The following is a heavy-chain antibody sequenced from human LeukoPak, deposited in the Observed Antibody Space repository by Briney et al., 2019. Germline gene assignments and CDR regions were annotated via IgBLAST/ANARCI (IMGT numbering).Heavy chain of an antibody. CDR3: ARESPYYDSSGYYSQQFDY. V-gene: IGHV4-59*12. D-gene: IGHD3-22*01. CDR2: IYYSGST. Sequence: SETLSLTCTVSGGSISPYYWSWIRQPPGKGLEWIGCIYYSGSTNYNPSLKSRVTISVDTSKNQFSLKLSSVTAADTAVYYCARESPYYDSSGYYSQQFDYWGQGTLVTVSS. J-gene: IGHJ4*02. CDR1: GGSISPYY.